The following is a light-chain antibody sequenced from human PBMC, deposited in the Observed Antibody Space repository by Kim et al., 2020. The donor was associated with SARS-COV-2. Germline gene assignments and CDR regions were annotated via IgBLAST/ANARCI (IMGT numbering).Light chain of an antibody. Sequence: SAPRERAAHPSSRSRRSISSYLAWYQQKPGQAPRLLIYGAFSRATGIPDRFSGSGSGTDFTLTINRLESEDFAVYYCQQYRSSPYTFGQGTKLEI. CDR3: QQYRSSPYT. J-gene: IGKJ2*01. CDR2: GAF. V-gene: IGKV3-20*01. CDR1: RRSISSY.